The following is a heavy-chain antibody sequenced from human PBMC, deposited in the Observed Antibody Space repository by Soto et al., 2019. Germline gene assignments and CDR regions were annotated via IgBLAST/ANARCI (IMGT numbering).Heavy chain of an antibody. V-gene: IGHV1-69*13. Sequence: SVKVSCKASGGTFSSYAISWVRQAPGQGLEWMGGIIPIFGTANYAQKFQGRVTITADEATSTAYMELSSLRSEDTAVYYCARAYSSGWYNYYYGMDVWGQGTTVTVSS. D-gene: IGHD6-19*01. CDR2: IIPIFGTA. J-gene: IGHJ6*02. CDR3: ARAYSSGWYNYYYGMDV. CDR1: GGTFSSYA.